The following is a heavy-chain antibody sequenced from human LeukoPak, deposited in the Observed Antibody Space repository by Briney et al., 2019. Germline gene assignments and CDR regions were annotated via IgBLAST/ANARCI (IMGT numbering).Heavy chain of an antibody. CDR2: IRYDGSNK. Sequence: GGSLRLSCAASGFTFSSYGMHWVRQAPGKGLEWVAFIRYDGSNKYYTDSVKGRVTISRDNYKNTLYLQMNSLRAEDTAVYYCATLYSSSWSAFDYWGQGTLVTVSS. D-gene: IGHD6-13*01. J-gene: IGHJ4*02. V-gene: IGHV3-30*02. CDR1: GFTFSSYG. CDR3: ATLYSSSWSAFDY.